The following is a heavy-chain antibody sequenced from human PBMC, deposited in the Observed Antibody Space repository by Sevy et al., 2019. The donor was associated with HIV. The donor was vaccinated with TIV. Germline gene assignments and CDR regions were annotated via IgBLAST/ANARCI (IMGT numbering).Heavy chain of an antibody. CDR1: GFTFSDYY. D-gene: IGHD3-22*01. V-gene: IGHV3-11*01. J-gene: IGHJ3*02. Sequence: AGGSLRLSCAASGFTFSDYYMSWIRQAPGKGLEWVSYISSSGSTIYYADSVKGRFTISRDNAKNSLYLQMNSLRAEDTAVYYCARDIPYYDSSGYLRNDAFDIWGQGTMVTV. CDR3: ARDIPYYDSSGYLRNDAFDI. CDR2: ISSSGSTI.